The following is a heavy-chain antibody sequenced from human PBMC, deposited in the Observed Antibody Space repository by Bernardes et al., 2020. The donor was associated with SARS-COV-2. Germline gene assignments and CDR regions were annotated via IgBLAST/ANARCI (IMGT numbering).Heavy chain of an antibody. Sequence: GSLRLSCGASGFTFDRCAMHWVRQAPGKGLEWLTVITYNGAKTFYADSVKGRFTVSRDNSRNTVSLHLNSLTIDDTAVYYCARDKDIEGSIDYWGQGALVTVSS. V-gene: IGHV3-30*01. CDR3: ARDKDIEGSIDY. J-gene: IGHJ4*02. CDR2: ITYNGAKT. CDR1: GFTFDRCA.